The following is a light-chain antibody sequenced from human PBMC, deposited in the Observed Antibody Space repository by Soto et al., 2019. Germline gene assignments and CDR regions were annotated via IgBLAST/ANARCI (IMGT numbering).Light chain of an antibody. CDR3: CSYAADYSLV. J-gene: IGLJ3*02. CDR1: SSNVGDYNY. CDR2: DAS. V-gene: IGLV2-11*01. Sequence: QSVLTQPRSVSASPGQSVTISCTGTSSNVGDYNYVSWYQRNPGKAPKLMIYDASKRPSGVPDRFSGSKSGNAASLTISGLQADDEADYYCCSYAADYSLVFGGGTKLTVL.